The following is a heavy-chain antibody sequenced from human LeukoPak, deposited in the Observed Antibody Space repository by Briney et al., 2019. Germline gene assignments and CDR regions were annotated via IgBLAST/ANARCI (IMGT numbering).Heavy chain of an antibody. J-gene: IGHJ3*02. Sequence: GGSLRLSCAASGFTFDDYAMHWVRQAPGKGLEWVSGISWNSGSIGYADSVKGRFTISRDNAKNSLYLQMSSLRTEDTAVYYCARDREEMVRAPYGYNIWGQGTRVTVSS. CDR1: GFTFDDYA. CDR3: ARDREEMVRAPYGYNI. V-gene: IGHV3-9*01. D-gene: IGHD3-10*01. CDR2: ISWNSGSI.